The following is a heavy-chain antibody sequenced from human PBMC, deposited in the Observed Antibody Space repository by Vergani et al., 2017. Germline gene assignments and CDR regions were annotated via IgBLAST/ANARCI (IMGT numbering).Heavy chain of an antibody. J-gene: IGHJ3*02. CDR1: GGSISSYY. CDR3: ARVPRAYCGGDCPHAFDI. V-gene: IGHV4-59*08. D-gene: IGHD2-21*01. CDR2: IYYRGST. Sequence: QVQLQESGPGLVKPSETLSLTCTVSGGSISSYYWSWIRQPPGKGLEWIGYIYYRGSTNYNPSLKSRVTISVDTSKNQFSLKLSSVTAADTAVYYCARVPRAYCGGDCPHAFDIWGQGTMVTVSS.